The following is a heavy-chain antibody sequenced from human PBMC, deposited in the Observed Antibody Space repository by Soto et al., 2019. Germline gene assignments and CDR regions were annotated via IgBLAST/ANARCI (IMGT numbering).Heavy chain of an antibody. Sequence: QVQLVESGGGVVQPGRSLRLSCAASGFTFSRYAMHWVLQAPGKGLELVAVISYDGSNKYYADSVKGRFTISRDNSKNTLYLQMNSLRAEDTAVYYCARVIAARPRGYYYYGMDVWGQGTTVTVSS. J-gene: IGHJ6*02. CDR2: ISYDGSNK. CDR1: GFTFSRYA. V-gene: IGHV3-30-3*01. CDR3: ARVIAARPRGYYYYGMDV. D-gene: IGHD6-6*01.